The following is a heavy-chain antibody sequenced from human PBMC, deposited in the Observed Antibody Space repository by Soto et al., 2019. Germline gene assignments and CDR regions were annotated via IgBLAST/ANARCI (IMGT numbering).Heavy chain of an antibody. CDR2: FNTYNGNT. J-gene: IGHJ4*02. Sequence: QVQLVQSGAEVKKPGASVKVSCKASGYTFSSYGITWVRQAPGQRLEWMGWFNTYNGNTSYAQKFQGRVTMTTDTSTSTAYMELWSLRSDDTAVYYCARERGGYSYGDYWCQGALVTVSS. D-gene: IGHD5-18*01. CDR1: GYTFSSYG. V-gene: IGHV1-18*01. CDR3: ARERGGYSYGDY.